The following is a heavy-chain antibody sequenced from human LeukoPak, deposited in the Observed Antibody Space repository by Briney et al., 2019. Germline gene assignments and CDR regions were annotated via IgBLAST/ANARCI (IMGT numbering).Heavy chain of an antibody. CDR2: VHGSGSP. V-gene: IGHV4-4*07. CDR3: ARGGTYGSGSDQHTTLDY. D-gene: IGHD3-10*01. J-gene: IGHJ4*02. CDR1: GGSISPYY. Sequence: SETLSLTCTVSGGSISPYYWSWIRQSAGKGLEWIARVHGSGSPSYNPSLKSRVIISVDKSKNQLSLKLNSVTAADTAVYYCARGGTYGSGSDQHTTLDYWGQGTLVTVSS.